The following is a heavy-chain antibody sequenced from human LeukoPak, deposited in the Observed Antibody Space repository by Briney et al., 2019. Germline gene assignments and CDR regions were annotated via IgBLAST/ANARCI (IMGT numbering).Heavy chain of an antibody. V-gene: IGHV3-21*01. CDR1: GFTFSRYS. Sequence: GGSLRLSCAASGFTFSRYSMNWDRQAPGKGLEWVSSISSSSSYIYDADSVKGRFTISRDNAKNSPYLQMNSLRAEDTAVYYCARLESGHYYDSSGYYFDAFDIWGQRTMVTVSS. CDR3: ARLESGHYYDSSGYYFDAFDI. J-gene: IGHJ3*02. CDR2: ISSSSSYI. D-gene: IGHD3-22*01.